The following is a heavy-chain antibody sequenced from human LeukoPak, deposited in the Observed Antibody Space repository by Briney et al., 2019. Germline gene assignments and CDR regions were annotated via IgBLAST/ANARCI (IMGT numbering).Heavy chain of an antibody. CDR3: ARALTVTTLSLVY. V-gene: IGHV4-39*07. Sequence: SETLSLTCTVSGGSISSSGYYWGWIRQPPGKGLEWIGSMYYSGSTYYNPSLKSRVTISVDTSKNHFSLKLSSVTAADTAVYYCARALTVTTLSLVYWGQGTLVTVSS. D-gene: IGHD4-17*01. CDR1: GGSISSSGYY. CDR2: MYYSGST. J-gene: IGHJ4*02.